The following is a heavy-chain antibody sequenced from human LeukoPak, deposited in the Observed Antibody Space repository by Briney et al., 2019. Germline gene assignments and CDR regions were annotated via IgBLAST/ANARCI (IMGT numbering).Heavy chain of an antibody. CDR2: INPNSGGT. D-gene: IGHD3-22*01. CDR3: ARVYYYDSSGLYYFDY. V-gene: IGHV1-2*02. J-gene: IGHJ4*02. CDR1: GYTFTGYY. Sequence: ASVKVSCKASGYTFTGYYMHWVRQALGQGLEWMGWINPNSGGTNYAQKFQGRVTMTRDTSISTAYMELSRLRSDDTAVYYCARVYYYDSSGLYYFDYWGQGTLVTVSS.